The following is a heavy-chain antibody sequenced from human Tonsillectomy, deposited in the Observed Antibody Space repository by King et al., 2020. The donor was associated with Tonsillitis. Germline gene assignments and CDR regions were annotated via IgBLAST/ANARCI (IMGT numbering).Heavy chain of an antibody. CDR2: IDYSGST. CDR1: GGSISSSSYY. Sequence: QLQESGPGLVKPSETLSLTCTVSGGSISSSSYYWGWIRQPPGKGLEWIGSIDYSGSTYYNPSLKSRVTISVDTSKNQFSLKLSSVTAADTAVYYCSRIDYGSGFYGMDVWGQGTTVTVSS. J-gene: IGHJ6*02. CDR3: SRIDYGSGFYGMDV. D-gene: IGHD3-10*01. V-gene: IGHV4-39*07.